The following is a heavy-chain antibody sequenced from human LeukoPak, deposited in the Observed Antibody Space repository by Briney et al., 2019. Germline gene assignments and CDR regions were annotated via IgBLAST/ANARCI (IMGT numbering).Heavy chain of an antibody. CDR1: GYIFTDYY. Sequence: ASVKVSCKASGYIFTDYYIHWVRQAPGQGLEWMGWINPNSGGTSYAQKFRGRVTMTRDTSISTAYMELSRLRSDDTAVYDCARESEGDGYNFGYWGQGTLVTVSS. CDR3: ARESEGDGYNFGY. CDR2: INPNSGGT. V-gene: IGHV1-2*02. D-gene: IGHD5-24*01. J-gene: IGHJ4*02.